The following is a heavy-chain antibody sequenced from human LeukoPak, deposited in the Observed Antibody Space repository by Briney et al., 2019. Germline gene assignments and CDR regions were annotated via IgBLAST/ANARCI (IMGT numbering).Heavy chain of an antibody. V-gene: IGHV3-23*01. J-gene: IGHJ4*02. CDR3: EKDLTSGNFGYYFDY. Sequence: GGSLRLSCAASGFTFRNYALTWVRQAPGKGLEWVSTISGTGRSTYYADSVKGRFTISRDSSKNTLYLQMNSLRAEDTAVYFCEKDLTSGNFGYYFDYWGQGTLVTVSS. CDR2: ISGTGRST. D-gene: IGHD3-10*01. CDR1: GFTFRNYA.